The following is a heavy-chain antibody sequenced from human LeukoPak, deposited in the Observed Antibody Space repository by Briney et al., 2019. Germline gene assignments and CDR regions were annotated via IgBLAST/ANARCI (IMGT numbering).Heavy chain of an antibody. CDR2: INPNSGGT. CDR1: GYTFTGCY. J-gene: IGHJ5*02. CDR3: ARQYYDSSGLNWFDP. Sequence: ASVKVSCKASGYTFTGCYMHWVRQAPGQGLEWMGWINPNSGGTSYAQKFQGRVTMTRDTSISTAYMELSRLRSDDTAVYYCARQYYDSSGLNWFDPWGQGTLVTVSS. V-gene: IGHV1-2*02. D-gene: IGHD3-22*01.